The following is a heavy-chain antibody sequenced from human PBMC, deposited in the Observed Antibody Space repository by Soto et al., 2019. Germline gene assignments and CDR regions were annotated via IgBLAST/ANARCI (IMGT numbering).Heavy chain of an antibody. J-gene: IGHJ5*02. CDR1: GGSISSGGYY. D-gene: IGHD5-18*01. V-gene: IGHV4-31*03. Sequence: SETLSLTCTVSGGSISSGGYYWSWIRQHPGKGLEWIGYIYYSGSTYYNPSLKSRVTISVDTSKNQFSLKLSSVTAADTAVYYCARGYSYGTNWFDPWGHGTLVTVSS. CDR2: IYYSGST. CDR3: ARGYSYGTNWFDP.